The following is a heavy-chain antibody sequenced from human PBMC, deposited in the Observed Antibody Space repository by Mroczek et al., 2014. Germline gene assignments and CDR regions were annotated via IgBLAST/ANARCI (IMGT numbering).Heavy chain of an antibody. J-gene: IGHJ5*02. V-gene: IGHV3-11*01. CDR2: ISSSGSTI. Sequence: QVQLQESGGGLVKPGGSLRLSCAASGFTFSDYYMSWIRQAPGKGLEWVSYISSSGSTIYYADSVKGRFTISRDNAKNSLYLQMNSLRAEDTAVYYCARSPNAFDWPENWFDPWGQGTLVTVSS. CDR1: GFTFSDYY. D-gene: IGHD3-9*01. CDR3: ARSPNAFDWPENWFDP.